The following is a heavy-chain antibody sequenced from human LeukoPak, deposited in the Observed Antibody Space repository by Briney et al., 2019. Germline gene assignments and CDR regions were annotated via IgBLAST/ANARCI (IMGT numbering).Heavy chain of an antibody. J-gene: IGHJ4*02. CDR3: ARENRVRGVIDY. Sequence: GGSLRLSCAASGFTFRSYWMSWVRQAPGKGLEWVANIKQDGSEKYYVDSVKGRFTISRDNAKNSLYLQMNSLRAEDTAVYYCARENRVRGVIDYWGQGTLVTVSS. D-gene: IGHD3-10*01. CDR1: GFTFRSYW. V-gene: IGHV3-7*01. CDR2: IKQDGSEK.